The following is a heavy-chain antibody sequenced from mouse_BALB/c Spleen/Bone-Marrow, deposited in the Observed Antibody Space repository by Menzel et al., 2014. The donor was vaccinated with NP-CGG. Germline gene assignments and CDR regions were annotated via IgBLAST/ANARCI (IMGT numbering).Heavy chain of an antibody. CDR2: IDPANGNT. Sequence: EVQLQQSGAELVKPGASVKLSCTASGFNIKDTYMHWVKQRPEQGLEWIGRIDPANGNTKYDPKFQGKATITADTSSNTAYLQLSSMTSEDTAVDYCAMYYYGSSLLAYWGQGTLVTVSA. D-gene: IGHD1-1*01. CDR1: GFNIKDTY. V-gene: IGHV14-3*02. CDR3: AMYYYGSSLLAY. J-gene: IGHJ3*01.